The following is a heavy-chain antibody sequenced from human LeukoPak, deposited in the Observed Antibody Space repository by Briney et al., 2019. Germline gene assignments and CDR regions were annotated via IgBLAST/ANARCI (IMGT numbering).Heavy chain of an antibody. Sequence: GGSLRLSCAASGFSSSSTWMSWVRQAPGKGLEWVANIKEDGSAKYYVDSVKGRFTISRDNAKNSLYLQMNSLRPEDTAVYYCARDWGLVEAAGDYWGQGTLVTVSS. CDR2: IKEDGSAK. D-gene: IGHD6-13*01. V-gene: IGHV3-7*05. CDR1: GFSSSSTW. CDR3: ARDWGLVEAAGDY. J-gene: IGHJ4*02.